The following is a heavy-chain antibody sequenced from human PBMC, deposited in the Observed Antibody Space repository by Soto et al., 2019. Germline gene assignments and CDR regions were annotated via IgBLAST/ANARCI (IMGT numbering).Heavy chain of an antibody. D-gene: IGHD3-16*02. Sequence: GGSLRLSCAASGFTFSSYWMSWVRQAPGKGLEWVANIKQDGSEKYYVDSVKGRFTISRDKAKNSLYLQMNSLRAEDTAVYYCASFFYYDYIWGSYRYTLDYWGQGTLVTVSS. CDR3: ASFFYYDYIWGSYRYTLDY. J-gene: IGHJ4*02. CDR2: IKQDGSEK. CDR1: GFTFSSYW. V-gene: IGHV3-7*01.